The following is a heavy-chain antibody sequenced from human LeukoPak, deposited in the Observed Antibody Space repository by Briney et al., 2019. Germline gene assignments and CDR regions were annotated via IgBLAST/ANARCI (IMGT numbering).Heavy chain of an antibody. CDR2: VSGSGNT. J-gene: IGHJ4*02. D-gene: IGHD6-13*01. V-gene: IGHV3-23*01. CDR3: AKGGISSAAGLDY. Sequence: GGSLRLSCAASGFTFSNYGMSWVRQAPGKGLEWVSSVSGSGNTYYADSVKGRFTVSRDNSKNTLYLQVNSLRAEDTAVFYCAKGGISSAAGLDYWGQGILVTVSS. CDR1: GFTFSNYG.